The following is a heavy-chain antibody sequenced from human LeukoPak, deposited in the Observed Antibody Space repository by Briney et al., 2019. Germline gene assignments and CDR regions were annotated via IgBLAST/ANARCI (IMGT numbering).Heavy chain of an antibody. Sequence: AGGSLTLSCTASGFPVSSNYMSWVRQAPGKGLEWVSFIYSGGSTYYPASVKGRFTIPRDNSKNQLYLQMKSLKAEEPAGFYCGRGNGSGDERLDYWGQGTLVTVSS. CDR3: GRGNGSGDERLDY. D-gene: IGHD1-26*01. CDR2: IYSGGST. CDR1: GFPVSSNY. J-gene: IGHJ4*02. V-gene: IGHV3-53*01.